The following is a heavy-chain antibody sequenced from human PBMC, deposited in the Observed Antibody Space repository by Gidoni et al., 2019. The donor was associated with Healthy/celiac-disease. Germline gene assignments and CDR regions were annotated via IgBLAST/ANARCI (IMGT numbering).Heavy chain of an antibody. CDR3: ARDLVNFDWLGQAFDI. CDR2: IWYDGSNK. Sequence: KGLEWVAVIWYDGSNKYYADSVKGRFTISRDNSKNTLYLQMNSLRAEDTAVYYCARDLVNFDWLGQAFDIWGQGTMVTVSS. J-gene: IGHJ3*02. V-gene: IGHV3-33*01. D-gene: IGHD3-9*01.